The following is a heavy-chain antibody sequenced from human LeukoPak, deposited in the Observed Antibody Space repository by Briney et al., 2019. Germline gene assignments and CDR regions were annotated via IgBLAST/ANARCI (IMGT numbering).Heavy chain of an antibody. Sequence: SETLSLTCAVYGGSFSGYYWSWIRQPPGKGLEGIGEINHSGSTNYNPSLKSRVTISVDTSKNQFSLKLSSVTAADTAVYYCARGRRSGWYYFDYWGQGTLVTVSS. V-gene: IGHV4-34*01. CDR1: GGSFSGYY. D-gene: IGHD6-19*01. CDR2: INHSGST. J-gene: IGHJ4*02. CDR3: ARGRRSGWYYFDY.